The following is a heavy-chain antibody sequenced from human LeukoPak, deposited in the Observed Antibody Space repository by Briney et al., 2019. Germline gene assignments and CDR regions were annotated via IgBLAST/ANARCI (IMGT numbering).Heavy chain of an antibody. CDR1: GGTFSSYA. CDR2: INPNSGGT. V-gene: IGHV1-2*06. D-gene: IGHD2-15*01. J-gene: IGHJ4*02. Sequence: ASVKVSCKASGGTFSSYAISWVRQAPGQGLEWMGRINPNSGGTNYAQKFQGRVTMTRDTSISTAYMELSRLRSDDTAVYYCAREGYCSGGSCYQHWGQGTLVTVSS. CDR3: AREGYCSGGSCYQH.